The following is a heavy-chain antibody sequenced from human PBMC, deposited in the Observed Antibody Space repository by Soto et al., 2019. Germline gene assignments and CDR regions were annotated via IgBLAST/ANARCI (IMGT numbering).Heavy chain of an antibody. Sequence: GASVKVSCKASGYTFTNYDINWVRQATGQGLEWMGWMNPNSGNTGYAQKFQGRVTMTRNTSISTAYMELSSLRSEDTAVYYCARGAPYYDFWSGFPHYYYYMDVWGKGTTVTVSS. CDR2: MNPNSGNT. CDR1: GYTFTNYD. V-gene: IGHV1-8*01. D-gene: IGHD3-3*01. CDR3: ARGAPYYDFWSGFPHYYYYMDV. J-gene: IGHJ6*03.